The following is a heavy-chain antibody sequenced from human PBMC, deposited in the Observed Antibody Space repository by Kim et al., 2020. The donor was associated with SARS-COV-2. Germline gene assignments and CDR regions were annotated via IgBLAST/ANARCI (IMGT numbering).Heavy chain of an antibody. J-gene: IGHJ5*02. Sequence: GGSLRLSCAASGFTFSSYEMNWVRQAPGKGMEWVSYISSSGSTIYYADSVKGRFTISRDNAKNSLYLQMNSLRAEDTAVYYCARSVSSFLYAGNWFDPWGQGTLVTVSS. CDR1: GFTFSSYE. V-gene: IGHV3-48*03. D-gene: IGHD3-3*02. CDR3: ARSVSSFLYAGNWFDP. CDR2: ISSSGSTI.